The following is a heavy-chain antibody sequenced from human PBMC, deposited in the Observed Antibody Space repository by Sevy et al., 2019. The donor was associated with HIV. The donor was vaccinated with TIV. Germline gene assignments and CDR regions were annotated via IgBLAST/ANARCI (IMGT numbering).Heavy chain of an antibody. Sequence: ASVKVSCKVSGYTLTKLSIHWVRQAPGKGLEWMGNSDPQHGETIYAQNFQGRVTMTEDTSTDTAFMELSSLTSEDTALYYCAIVGLRYFSGSSVYQGDWFDPRGQGTLVTVSS. CDR2: SDPQHGET. J-gene: IGHJ5*02. CDR1: GYTLTKLS. V-gene: IGHV1-24*01. D-gene: IGHD2-15*01. CDR3: AIVGLRYFSGSSVYQGDWFDP.